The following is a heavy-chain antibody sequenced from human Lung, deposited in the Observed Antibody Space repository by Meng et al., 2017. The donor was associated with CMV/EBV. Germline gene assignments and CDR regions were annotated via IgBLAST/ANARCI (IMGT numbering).Heavy chain of an antibody. D-gene: IGHD2-2*01. CDR1: GGTFSSYT. V-gene: IGHV1-69*02. CDR3: AINIVVVPAADFHYYYYGMDV. Sequence: SSXXVSXKASGGTFSSYTISWVRQAPGQGLEWMGRIIPILGIANYAQKFQGRVTITADKSTSTVYMELSSLRSEDTAVYYRAINIVVVPAADFHYYYYGMDVWXQGNXVTVSS. CDR2: IIPILGIA. J-gene: IGHJ6*02.